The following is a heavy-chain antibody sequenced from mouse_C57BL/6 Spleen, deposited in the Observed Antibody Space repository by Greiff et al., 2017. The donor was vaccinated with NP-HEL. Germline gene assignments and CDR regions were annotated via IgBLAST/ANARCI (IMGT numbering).Heavy chain of an antibody. CDR1: GYTFTSYW. Sequence: QVQLQQPGTELVKPGASVKLSCKASGYTFTSYWMHWVKQRPGQGLEWIGNINPSNGGTNYNEKFKSKATLTVDKSSSTAYMQLSSLTSEDSAVYYCARLGYSNYPYYYAMDYWGQGTSVTVSS. J-gene: IGHJ4*01. V-gene: IGHV1-53*01. D-gene: IGHD2-5*01. CDR3: ARLGYSNYPYYYAMDY. CDR2: INPSNGGT.